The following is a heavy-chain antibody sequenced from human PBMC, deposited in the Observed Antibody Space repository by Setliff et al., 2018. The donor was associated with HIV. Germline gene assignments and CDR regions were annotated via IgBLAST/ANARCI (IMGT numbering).Heavy chain of an antibody. CDR3: TRRFEKWLAFDY. CDR2: IHTSGST. D-gene: IGHD6-19*01. Sequence: SETLSLTCSVSGDSINNYYWSWVRRPPGKGLEWIAYIHTSGSTNYSPSLRSRVRISADTSKNQVSLKMSSVTAADTAVYYCTRRFEKWLAFDYWGQGTLVTVSS. J-gene: IGHJ4*02. CDR1: GDSINNYY. V-gene: IGHV4-4*09.